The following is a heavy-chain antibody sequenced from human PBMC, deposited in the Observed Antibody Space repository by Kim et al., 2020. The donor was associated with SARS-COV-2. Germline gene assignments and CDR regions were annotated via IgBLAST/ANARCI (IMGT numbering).Heavy chain of an antibody. Sequence: GGSLRLSCAASGFTVSDNYVSWVRQTPGKGLEWVSVIYNADRTESADSVKGRFIISRDNSKNIVYLQMNSVRAEDTAVFYCGRTGLDTGGYRASFDVWGQGTTVTVSS. CDR2: IYNADRT. CDR3: GRTGLDTGGYRASFDV. D-gene: IGHD2-8*02. CDR1: GFTVSDNY. J-gene: IGHJ3*01. V-gene: IGHV3-53*01.